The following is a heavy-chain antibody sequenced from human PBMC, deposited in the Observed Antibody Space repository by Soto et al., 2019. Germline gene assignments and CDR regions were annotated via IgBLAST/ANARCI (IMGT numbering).Heavy chain of an antibody. V-gene: IGHV1-46*01. CDR2: INPSGGST. CDR3: ARALGLYGSSQGAYYYYYMDV. Sequence: ASVKVSCKASGYTFTSCYMHWVRQAPGQGLEWVGIINPSGGSTSYAQKFQGRVTMTRDTATSTVYMELRSVTAADTAVYYCARALGLYGSSQGAYYYYYMDVWGKGTTVTVSS. CDR1: GYTFTSCY. D-gene: IGHD6-6*01. J-gene: IGHJ6*03.